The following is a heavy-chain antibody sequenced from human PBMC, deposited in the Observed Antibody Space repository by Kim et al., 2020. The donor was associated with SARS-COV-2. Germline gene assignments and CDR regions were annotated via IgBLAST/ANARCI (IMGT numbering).Heavy chain of an antibody. V-gene: IGHV1-18*01. J-gene: IGHJ3*02. D-gene: IGHD3-22*01. CDR2: ISAYNGNT. Sequence: ASVKVSCKASGYTFTSYGISWVRQAPGQGLEWMGWISAYNGNTNYAQKLQGRVTMTTDTSTSTAYMELRSLRSDDTAVYYCARDLTPYYDTPLVGFDIWGQGTMVTVSS. CDR3: ARDLTPYYDTPLVGFDI. CDR1: GYTFTSYG.